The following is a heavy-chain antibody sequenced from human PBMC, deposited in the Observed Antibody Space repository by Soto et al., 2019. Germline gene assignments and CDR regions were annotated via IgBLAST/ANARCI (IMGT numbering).Heavy chain of an antibody. Sequence: SETLSLTCAVYGGSFSGYYWSWIRQPPGKGLEWIGEINHSGSTNYNPSLKSRVTISVDTSKNQFSLKLSSVTAADTAVYYCARGRVDFLDYWGQGTLVTVSS. CDR3: ARGRVDFLDY. CDR1: GGSFSGYY. D-gene: IGHD3-3*01. J-gene: IGHJ4*02. V-gene: IGHV4-34*01. CDR2: INHSGST.